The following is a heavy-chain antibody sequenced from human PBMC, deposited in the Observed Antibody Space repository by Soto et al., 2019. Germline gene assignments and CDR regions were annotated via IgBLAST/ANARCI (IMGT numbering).Heavy chain of an antibody. Sequence: PSETLSLTCTVSGGSISSGDYYWSWIRQPPGKGLEWIGYIYYSGSTYYNPSLKSRVTISVDTSKNQFSLKLSSVTAADTAVYYCDRSSSSPFAPDYWGQGTLVIVSS. CDR2: IYYSGST. J-gene: IGHJ4*02. CDR3: DRSSSSPFAPDY. CDR1: GGSISSGDYY. D-gene: IGHD6-6*01. V-gene: IGHV4-30-4*01.